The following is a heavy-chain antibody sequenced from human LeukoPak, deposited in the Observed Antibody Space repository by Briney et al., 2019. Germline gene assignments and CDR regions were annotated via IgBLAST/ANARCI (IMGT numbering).Heavy chain of an antibody. CDR1: GGSISSYY. D-gene: IGHD3-16*01. CDR2: IYYSGST. CDR3: AREGPRGGGSPFDY. J-gene: IGHJ4*02. V-gene: IGHV4-59*01. Sequence: SETLSLTCTVSGGSISSYYWSWIRQPPGKGLEWIGYIYYSGSTNYNPSLKSRVTISVDTSKNQFSLKLSSVTAADTAVYYCAREGPRGGGSPFDYWGQGTLVTVSS.